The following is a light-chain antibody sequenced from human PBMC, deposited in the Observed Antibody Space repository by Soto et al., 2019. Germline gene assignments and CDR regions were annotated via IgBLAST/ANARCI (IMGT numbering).Light chain of an antibody. CDR3: HSRA. CDR2: DAS. Sequence: DIQLTQTPSTLSASVGDEVTITCRASQTISRWLAWYQQKPGRAPKLLIYDASTLESGVPSRFSGSGSETEFTLTISRLQPDDFATYFCHSRAFGQGTRLE. V-gene: IGKV1-5*01. CDR1: QTISRW. J-gene: IGKJ5*01.